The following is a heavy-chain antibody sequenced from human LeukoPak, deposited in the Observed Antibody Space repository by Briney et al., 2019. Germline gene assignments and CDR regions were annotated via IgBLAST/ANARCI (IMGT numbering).Heavy chain of an antibody. D-gene: IGHD2-2*01. Sequence: ASVKVSCKASGYTFTSYGITWVRQALGQGLEWMGWISAYNGNTNYAQKFRGRVTITTDTSTSTAYMELRSLRSDDTAVYYCARIVVVPAASIYYGMDVWGQATTVTVSS. CDR1: GYTFTSYG. CDR2: ISAYNGNT. V-gene: IGHV1-18*01. J-gene: IGHJ6*02. CDR3: ARIVVVPAASIYYGMDV.